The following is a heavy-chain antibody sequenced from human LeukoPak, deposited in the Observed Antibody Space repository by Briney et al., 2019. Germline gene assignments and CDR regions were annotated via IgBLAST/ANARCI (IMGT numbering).Heavy chain of an antibody. CDR2: IIPIFGTT. D-gene: IGHD3-22*01. V-gene: IGHV1-69*13. CDR1: GGTFSGYA. J-gene: IGHJ4*02. CDR3: ARDTIAYDSSGHYYALADY. Sequence: PAASVKVSCKASGGTFSGYAISWVRQAPGQGLEWMGGIIPIFGTTQYAQKFQGRVTITADESTSTAYMELNSLRSEDTAMYYCARDTIAYDSSGHYYALADYWGQGTLVTVSS.